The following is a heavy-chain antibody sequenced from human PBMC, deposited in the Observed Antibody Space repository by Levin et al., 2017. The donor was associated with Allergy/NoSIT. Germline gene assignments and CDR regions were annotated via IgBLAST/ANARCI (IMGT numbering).Heavy chain of an antibody. Sequence: ASVKVSCKASGYTFTSYGISWVRQAPGQGLEWMGWISAYNGNTNYAQKLQGRVTMTTDTSTSTAYMELRSLRSDDTAVYYCARDERGGYSSSPDIDYWGQGTLVTVSS. CDR1: GYTFTSYG. D-gene: IGHD6-13*01. CDR2: ISAYNGNT. J-gene: IGHJ4*02. V-gene: IGHV1-18*01. CDR3: ARDERGGYSSSPDIDY.